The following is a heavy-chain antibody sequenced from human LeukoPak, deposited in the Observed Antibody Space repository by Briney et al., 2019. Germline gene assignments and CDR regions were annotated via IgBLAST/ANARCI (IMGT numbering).Heavy chain of an antibody. Sequence: GGSLRLSCAASGFTFSSYSMNWVRQAPGKGLEWVSSISSSSYIYYADSVKGRFTTSRDNAKNSLYLQMNSLRAEDTAVYYCARDLRSSGYYAFDYWGQGTLVTVSS. J-gene: IGHJ4*02. CDR3: ARDLRSSGYYAFDY. CDR1: GFTFSSYS. D-gene: IGHD3-22*01. V-gene: IGHV3-21*01. CDR2: ISSSSYI.